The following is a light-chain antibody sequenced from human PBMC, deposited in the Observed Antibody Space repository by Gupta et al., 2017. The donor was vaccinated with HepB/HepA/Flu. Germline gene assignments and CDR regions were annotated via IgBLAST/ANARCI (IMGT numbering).Light chain of an antibody. CDR3: QQSHSTLPT. V-gene: IGKV1-39*01. J-gene: IGKJ1*01. Sequence: DIQITQSPSSLSASVGDRVTITCRASQSISSYLNWYQQKPGKAPKLLIYAASSLQSGVPSRFSGSGSGTDFTLNISSLQPEDFATYYCQQSHSTLPTFGQGTKVEIK. CDR2: AAS. CDR1: QSISSY.